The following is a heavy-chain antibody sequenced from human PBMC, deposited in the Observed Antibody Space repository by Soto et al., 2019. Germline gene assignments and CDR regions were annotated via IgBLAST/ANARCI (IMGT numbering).Heavy chain of an antibody. V-gene: IGHV1-69*01. D-gene: IGHD1-26*01. J-gene: IGHJ4*02. CDR1: GGTFSSYS. CDR2: IIPIFGTA. CDR3: ARDGGRHSGGIDY. Sequence: QVQLVQSGAEVKKPGSSVKVSCKASGGTFSSYSINWVRQAPGQGLEWMGEIIPIFGTANYAQKFQGRVTITADESTSTAYMELSSLIYEDTAVYYCARDGGRHSGGIDYWGQGTLVTVSS.